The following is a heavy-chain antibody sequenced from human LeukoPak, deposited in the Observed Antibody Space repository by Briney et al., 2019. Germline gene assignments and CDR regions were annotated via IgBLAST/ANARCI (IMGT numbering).Heavy chain of an antibody. D-gene: IGHD3-22*01. CDR3: ANLYYSDSSGYSYFDY. CDR2: ISDSGGST. J-gene: IGHJ4*02. CDR1: GFTFSSYS. V-gene: IGHV3-23*01. Sequence: GGSLRLSCAASGFTFSSYSMNWVRQAPGKGLEWVSGISDSGGSTYYADSVKGRFTISRDNSKNTLYLQMNSLRAEDTAAYYCANLYYSDSSGYSYFDYWGQGTLVTVSS.